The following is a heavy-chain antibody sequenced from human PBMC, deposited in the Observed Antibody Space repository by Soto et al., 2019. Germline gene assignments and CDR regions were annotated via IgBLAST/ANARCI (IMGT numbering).Heavy chain of an antibody. V-gene: IGHV3-48*01. J-gene: IGHJ5*02. CDR3: ARGCLYYYGSGSCNNWFDP. CDR2: ISSSSSTI. Sequence: GGSLRLSCAASGFTFSSYSMNWVRQAPGKGLEWVSYISSSSSTIYYADSVKGRFTISRDNAKNSLYLQMNSLRAEDTAVYYCARGCLYYYGSGSCNNWFDPSGQATLVTVSS. CDR1: GFTFSSYS. D-gene: IGHD3-10*01.